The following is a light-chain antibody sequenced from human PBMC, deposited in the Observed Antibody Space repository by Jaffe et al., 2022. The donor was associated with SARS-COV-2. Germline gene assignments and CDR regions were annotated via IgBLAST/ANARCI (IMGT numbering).Light chain of an antibody. V-gene: IGLV2-11*01. J-gene: IGLJ3*02. CDR2: DAT. Sequence: QSALTQPRSVSGSPGQSVTISCTGTSGNVGRYKYVSWYQHHPGKAPKLLIYDATERPSGVPDRFSAFKSGNTASLAISGLQPDDEAHYYCCSYAGSPTWVFGGGTMLTVL. CDR1: SGNVGRYKY. CDR3: CSYAGSPTWV.